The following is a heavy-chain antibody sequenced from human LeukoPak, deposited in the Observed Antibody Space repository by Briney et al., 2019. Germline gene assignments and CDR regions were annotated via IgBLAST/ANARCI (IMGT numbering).Heavy chain of an antibody. J-gene: IGHJ4*02. Sequence: AGGSLGLSCAASGFTFSSYEMNWVRQAPGKGLEWVSYISSSGSTIYYADSVKGRFTISRDNAKNSLYLQMNSLRAEDTAVYYCARGPQAIYYDSSGYYYYWGQGTLVTVSS. CDR2: ISSSGSTI. D-gene: IGHD3-22*01. CDR3: ARGPQAIYYDSSGYYYY. V-gene: IGHV3-48*03. CDR1: GFTFSSYE.